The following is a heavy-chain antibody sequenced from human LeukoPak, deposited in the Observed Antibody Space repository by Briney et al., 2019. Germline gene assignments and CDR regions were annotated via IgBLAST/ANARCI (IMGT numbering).Heavy chain of an antibody. CDR2: IKSDGIST. J-gene: IGHJ3*02. V-gene: IGHV3-74*01. CDR1: GFTFKNYW. CDR3: ARGDRFAFDI. Sequence: GRSLRLSCAASGFTFKNYWMHWVRQAPGKGLVWVSRIKSDGISTSYADSVKGRFTISRDNAKNTLYLQMNSLRAEDTAVYYCARGDRFAFDIWGQGTMVTVSS. D-gene: IGHD2-21*02.